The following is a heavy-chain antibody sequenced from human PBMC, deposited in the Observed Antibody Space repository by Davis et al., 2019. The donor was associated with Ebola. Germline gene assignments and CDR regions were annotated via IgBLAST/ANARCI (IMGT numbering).Heavy chain of an antibody. CDR3: ASTLGDLEWLPHRGWFDP. Sequence: PGGSLRLSCAVSGGSISSSNWWSWVRQPPGKGLEWIGEIYHSGSTNYNPSLKSRVTISVDKSKNQFSLKLSSVTAADTAVYYCASTLGDLEWLPHRGWFDPWGQGTLVTVSS. J-gene: IGHJ5*02. V-gene: IGHV4-4*02. CDR1: GGSISSSNW. D-gene: IGHD3-3*01. CDR2: IYHSGST.